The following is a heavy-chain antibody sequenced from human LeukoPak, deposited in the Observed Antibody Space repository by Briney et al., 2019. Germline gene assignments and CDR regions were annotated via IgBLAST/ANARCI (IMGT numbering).Heavy chain of an antibody. Sequence: PSETLSLTCAVYGGSFSGYYWSWIRQPPGKGLEWIGEINHSGSTNYNPSLKSRVTISVDTSKNQFSLKLSSVTAADTAVYYCARVRYSGSVYYYYYGMDVWGQGTTVTVSS. J-gene: IGHJ6*02. CDR3: ARVRYSGSVYYYYYGMDV. D-gene: IGHD5-12*01. V-gene: IGHV4-34*01. CDR2: INHSGST. CDR1: GGSFSGYY.